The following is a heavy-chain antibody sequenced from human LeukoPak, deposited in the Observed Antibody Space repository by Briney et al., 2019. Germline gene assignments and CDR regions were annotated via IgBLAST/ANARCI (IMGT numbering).Heavy chain of an antibody. CDR2: IGGSGGST. J-gene: IGHJ3*02. Sequence: GGSLRLSCAASGFTFSSYAMSWVRQAPGKGLEWVSAIGGSGGSTYYADSVKGRFTISRDNSKNTLYLEMNSLRAEDTAVYYCAASLRRPDDAFDIWGQGTMVTVSS. CDR1: GFTFSSYA. CDR3: AASLRRPDDAFDI. V-gene: IGHV3-23*01.